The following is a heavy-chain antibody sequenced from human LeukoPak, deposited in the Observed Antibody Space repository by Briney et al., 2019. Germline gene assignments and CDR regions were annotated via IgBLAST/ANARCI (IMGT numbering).Heavy chain of an antibody. CDR2: IYTSGST. D-gene: IGHD5-24*01. CDR3: ARGGGMGHYYYYMDV. J-gene: IGHJ6*03. Sequence: PETLSLTCTVSGGSISSYYWSWIRQPAGKGLEWIGRIYTSGSTNYNPSLKSRVTISVDTSKNQFSLKLSSVTAADTAVYYCARGGGMGHYYYYMDVWGKGTTVTISS. V-gene: IGHV4-4*07. CDR1: GGSISSYY.